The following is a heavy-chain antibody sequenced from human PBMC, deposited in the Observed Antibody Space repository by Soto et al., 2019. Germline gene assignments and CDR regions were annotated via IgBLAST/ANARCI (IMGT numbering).Heavy chain of an antibody. CDR1: GFTFSSYA. CDR3: AKDQRGFSSTARIDY. CDR2: TSGSGGST. Sequence: EVQLLESGGGLVQPGGSLRLSCAASGFTFSSYAMSWVLQAPGKGLEWVSSTSGSGGSTYYADSVKGRFTISRDNSKNTLYLQMNSLRAEDTAVYYCAKDQRGFSSTARIDYWGQGTLVTVSS. D-gene: IGHD6-13*01. J-gene: IGHJ4*02. V-gene: IGHV3-23*01.